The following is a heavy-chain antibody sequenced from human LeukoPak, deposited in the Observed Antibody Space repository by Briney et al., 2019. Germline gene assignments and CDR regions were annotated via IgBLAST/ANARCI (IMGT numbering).Heavy chain of an antibody. CDR2: VRNDGSDK. CDR1: GFIFSDYG. V-gene: IGHV3-30*02. CDR3: AKHYYGSGSQKYYFDY. J-gene: IGHJ4*02. Sequence: GGSLRLSYAASGFIFSDYGMHWVRQAPGKGLEWVTLVRNDGSDKYYADSVKGRFTISRDNSKNTLYLQMNSLRPEDTAVYYCAKHYYGSGSQKYYFDYWGQGTLVTVSS. D-gene: IGHD3-10*01.